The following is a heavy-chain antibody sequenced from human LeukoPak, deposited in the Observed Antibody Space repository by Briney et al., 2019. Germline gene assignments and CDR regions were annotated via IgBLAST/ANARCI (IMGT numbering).Heavy chain of an antibody. CDR1: GGSISSGGYY. Sequence: SETLSLTCTVSGGSISSGGYYWSWIRQHPGKGLEWIGYIYYSGSTYYNPSLKSRVTISVDTSKNQFSLKLSSVTAADTAVYYCAADRGDYVAAFDIWGQGTMVTVSS. J-gene: IGHJ3*02. V-gene: IGHV4-31*03. CDR2: IYYSGST. CDR3: AADRGDYVAAFDI. D-gene: IGHD4-17*01.